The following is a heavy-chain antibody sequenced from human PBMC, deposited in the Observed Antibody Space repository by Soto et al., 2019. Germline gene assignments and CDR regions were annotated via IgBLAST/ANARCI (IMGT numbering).Heavy chain of an antibody. CDR1: RGSISSTDW. V-gene: IGHV4-4*02. CDR2: IYHGGST. Sequence: QVQLQESGPGLVKPSGTLSLTCAVSRGSISSTDWWSWVRQPPGKELEWIGEIYHGGSTNYNPSLKSRVTISVDRSKNQFSLKLTSVTAADTAVYYCASSKSGGSYYFDYWGQGTLVTVSS. J-gene: IGHJ4*02. CDR3: ASSKSGGSYYFDY. D-gene: IGHD1-26*01.